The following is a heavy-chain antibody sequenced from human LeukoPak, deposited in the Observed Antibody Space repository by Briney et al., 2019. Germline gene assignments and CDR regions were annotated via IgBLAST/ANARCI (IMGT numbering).Heavy chain of an antibody. J-gene: IGHJ5*02. CDR1: GFTFSSYG. V-gene: IGHV3-30*02. CDR3: AKDRTPKTYYYGYNWFDP. CDR2: IRYDGSNK. D-gene: IGHD3-10*01. Sequence: PGGSLRLSCAASGFTFSSYGMHWVRQAPGKGLEWVAFIRYDGSNKYYADSVKGRFTISRDNSKNTLYLQMNSLRAEDTAVYYCAKDRTPKTYYYGYNWFDPWGQGTLVTVSS.